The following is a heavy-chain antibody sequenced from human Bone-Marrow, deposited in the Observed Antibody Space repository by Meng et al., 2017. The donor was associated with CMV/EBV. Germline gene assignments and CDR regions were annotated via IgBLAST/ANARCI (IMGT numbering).Heavy chain of an antibody. V-gene: IGHV1-18*01. CDR3: ARDSYIVVVPAAIDYYGMDV. D-gene: IGHD2-2*01. CDR2: ISAYNGNT. J-gene: IGHJ6*02. CDR1: GYTFTSYG. Sequence: ASVKVSCKASGYTFTSYGISWVRQAPGQGLEWMGWISAYNGNTNYAQKLQGRVTMTTDTSTSTAYMELRSLRSYDTAVYYCARDSYIVVVPAAIDYYGMDVWGQGTTVTVSS.